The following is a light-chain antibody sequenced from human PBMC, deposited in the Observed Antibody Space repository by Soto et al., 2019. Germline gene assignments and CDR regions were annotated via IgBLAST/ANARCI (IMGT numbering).Light chain of an antibody. Sequence: DIQRARAASSLSASGGDRVTITCRASQSISSYLNWYQQKPGKAPKLLIYAASSLQSGVPSRFSGSGSGTDFTLTISSLQPVDFATYYCQLRSRTTPPFGQGTRLEMK. CDR2: AAS. J-gene: IGKJ5*01. CDR1: QSISSY. CDR3: QLRSRTTPP. V-gene: IGKV1-39*01.